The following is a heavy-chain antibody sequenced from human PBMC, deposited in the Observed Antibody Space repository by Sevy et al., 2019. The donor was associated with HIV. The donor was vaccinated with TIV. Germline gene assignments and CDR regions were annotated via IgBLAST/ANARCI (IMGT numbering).Heavy chain of an antibody. D-gene: IGHD4-17*01. CDR1: DFVFSRFE. V-gene: IGHV3-48*03. J-gene: IGHJ4*02. CDR2: ISAGGDPI. Sequence: GGSLRLSCAASDFVFSRFEMNWVRQAPGKGLEWISFISAGGDPISYENSVKGRFTISRTNAKNSLHLQMNSLRVEDTAIYYCARKDTVAGIDYWGQGTRVTVSS. CDR3: ARKDTVAGIDY.